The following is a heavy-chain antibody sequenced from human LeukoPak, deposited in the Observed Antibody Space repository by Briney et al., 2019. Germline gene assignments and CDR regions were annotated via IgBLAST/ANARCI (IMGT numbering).Heavy chain of an antibody. J-gene: IGHJ6*03. D-gene: IGHD5-24*01. CDR1: GFTFSSYA. V-gene: IGHV3-30*02. CDR2: IRYDGSNK. Sequence: GGSLRLSCAASGFTFSSYAMSWVRQAPGKGLEWVAFIRYDGSNKYYADSVKGRLTISRDNSRNTLYLQMNSLRAEDTAVYYCAKVSGYNYYYYYYYMDVWGKGTTVTISS. CDR3: AKVSGYNYYYYYYYMDV.